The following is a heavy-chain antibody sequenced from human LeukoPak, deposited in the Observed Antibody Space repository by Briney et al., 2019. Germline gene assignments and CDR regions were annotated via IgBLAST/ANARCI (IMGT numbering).Heavy chain of an antibody. CDR1: GFTFSSYE. V-gene: IGHV3-48*03. J-gene: IGHJ5*02. D-gene: IGHD6-13*01. CDR3: ARDETAAAGTLGFDP. Sequence: GGSLRLSCAASGFTFSSYEMNWVRQAPGKGLEWVSYISSSGSTIYYADSVKGRFTISRDNAKNSLYLQMNSLRAEDTAVYYCARDETAAAGTLGFDPWGQGTLVTVSS. CDR2: ISSSGSTI.